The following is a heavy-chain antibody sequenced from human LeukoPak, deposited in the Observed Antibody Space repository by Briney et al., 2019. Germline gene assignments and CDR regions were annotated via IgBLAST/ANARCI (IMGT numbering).Heavy chain of an antibody. CDR1: GFIFSRYG. D-gene: IGHD6-13*01. V-gene: IGHV3-64*01. Sequence: SGGSLRLSCVASGFIFSRYGMHWVRQAPGKGLEYVSAISNSGGSTYYANSVKGRFTISRDNSKNTLYLQMGSLRGEDMAVYYCARGLITGAAGTYYYYGMDVWGQGTTVIVSS. CDR3: ARGLITGAAGTYYYYGMDV. J-gene: IGHJ6*02. CDR2: ISNSGGST.